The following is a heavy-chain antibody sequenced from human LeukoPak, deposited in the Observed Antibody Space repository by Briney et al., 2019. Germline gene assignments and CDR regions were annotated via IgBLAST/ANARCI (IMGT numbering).Heavy chain of an antibody. D-gene: IGHD2-2*01. CDR1: GGSITGYY. CDR2: MYNSASF. CDR3: AKNTSTYYYYYMDV. Sequence: SETLSLTCSVSGGSITGYYWNWIRQPPGKGLEWIGYMYNSASFNYNPSLKSRVTMSIDTSKNQISLELTSVTEADTAVYYCAKNTSTYYYYYMDVWGKGTTVIDSS. V-gene: IGHV4-59*01. J-gene: IGHJ6*03.